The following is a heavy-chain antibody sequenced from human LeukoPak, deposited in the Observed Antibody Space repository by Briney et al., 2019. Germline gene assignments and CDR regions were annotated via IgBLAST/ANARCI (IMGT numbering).Heavy chain of an antibody. CDR1: GFTFSSYG. J-gene: IGHJ4*02. CDR3: ARGEYYYDSSGHDY. D-gene: IGHD3-22*01. V-gene: IGHV3-30*02. Sequence: PGGCLRLSCAASGFTFSSYGMHWVRQAPGKGLEWVAFIRYDGSNKYYADSVKGRFTISRDNSKNTLYLQMNSLRAEDTAVYYCARGEYYYDSSGHDYWGQGTLVTVSS. CDR2: IRYDGSNK.